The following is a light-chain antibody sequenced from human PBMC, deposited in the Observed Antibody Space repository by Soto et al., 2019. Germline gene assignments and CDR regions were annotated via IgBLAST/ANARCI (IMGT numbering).Light chain of an antibody. V-gene: IGLV4-69*01. CDR3: QTWGTGIVV. J-gene: IGLJ2*01. Sequence: QAVVTQSPSASASQGASVKLTCTLSSGHSSYAIAWHQQQPEKGPRYLMKLNSDGSHSKGDGIPDRFSGSSSGAERYLTISSLQSEDEADYYCQTWGTGIVVFGGGTKLTVL. CDR1: SGHSSYA. CDR2: LNSDGSH.